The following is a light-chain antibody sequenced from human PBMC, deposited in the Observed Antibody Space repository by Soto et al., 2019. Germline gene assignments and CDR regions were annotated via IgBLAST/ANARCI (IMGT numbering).Light chain of an antibody. V-gene: IGLV1-44*01. Sequence: QSALTQAPSASGTPGQRVTISCSGSSSNIGSNTVSWYQQVPGTAPKLLIYSNDQRPSGVPDRFSGSKSGTSASLAIGGLQAEDEADYYCAAWDGSLNGWVFSGGTKLTVL. J-gene: IGLJ2*01. CDR2: SND. CDR3: AAWDGSLNGWV. CDR1: SSNIGSNT.